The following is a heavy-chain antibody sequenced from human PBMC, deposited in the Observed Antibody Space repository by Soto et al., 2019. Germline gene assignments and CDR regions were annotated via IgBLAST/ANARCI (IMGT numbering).Heavy chain of an antibody. CDR1: GFTFSSYA. CDR3: ARPGDYGVLFV. Sequence: GGSLRLSCAASGFTFSSYAMSWVRQAPGKGLEWVSAISGSGGSTYYADSVKGRFTISRDNSKNTLHLQMNSLRAEDTAVYYCARPGDYGVLFVWGKGTTVTVSS. J-gene: IGHJ6*04. D-gene: IGHD4-17*01. V-gene: IGHV3-23*01. CDR2: ISGSGGST.